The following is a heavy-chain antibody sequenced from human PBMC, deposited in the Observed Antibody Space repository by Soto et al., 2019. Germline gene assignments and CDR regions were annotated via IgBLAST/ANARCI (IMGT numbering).Heavy chain of an antibody. CDR1: SGSISSSNW. CDR3: ASLGYCSGGSCPTPGYYYYYMDV. CDR2: IYHSGST. V-gene: IGHV4-4*02. Sequence: QVQLQESGPGLVKPSGTLSLTCAVSSGSISSSNWWSWVRQPPGKGLEWIGEIYHSGSTNYNPSLESRVTISVEKSKNQLSLKLSSRTGADTAVYYCASLGYCSGGSCPTPGYYYYYMDVWGKGTTVTGPS. J-gene: IGHJ6*03. D-gene: IGHD2-15*01.